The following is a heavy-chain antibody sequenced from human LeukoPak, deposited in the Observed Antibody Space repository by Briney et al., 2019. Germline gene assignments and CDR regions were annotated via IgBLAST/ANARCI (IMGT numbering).Heavy chain of an antibody. V-gene: IGHV3-7*01. Sequence: GGSLRLSCVASGFTFSGYEMNWVRRAPGKGLEWVANIKEDGSEKQYVDSVKGRFTVSRDNAKNSLFLQMNSLRLEDTAVYYCATYKNWVAGDVWGQGTTVSVSS. CDR3: ATYKNWVAGDV. J-gene: IGHJ6*02. D-gene: IGHD7-27*01. CDR1: GFTFSGYE. CDR2: IKEDGSEK.